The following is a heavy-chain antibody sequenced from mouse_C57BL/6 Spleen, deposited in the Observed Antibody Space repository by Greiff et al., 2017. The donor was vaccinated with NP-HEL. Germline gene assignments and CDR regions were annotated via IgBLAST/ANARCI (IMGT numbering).Heavy chain of an antibody. Sequence: VQLQQSGAELVRPGTSVKLSCKASGYTFTSYWMHWVKQRPGQGLEWIGVIDPSDSYTNYNQKFKGKATLTVDTSSSTAYMQLSSLTSEDSAVYYCARWGSGTGYWGQGTTLTVSS. CDR1: GYTFTSYW. CDR3: ARWGSGTGY. CDR2: IDPSDSYT. J-gene: IGHJ2*01. V-gene: IGHV1-59*01. D-gene: IGHD3-2*02.